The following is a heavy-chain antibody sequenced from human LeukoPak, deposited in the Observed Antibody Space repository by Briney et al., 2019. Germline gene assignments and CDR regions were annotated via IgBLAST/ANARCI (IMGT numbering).Heavy chain of an antibody. CDR3: ARGDTMVRGVIKAYYYYYMDV. V-gene: IGHV3-7*01. Sequence: PGGSLRLSCAASGFTFSSYWMSWVCQAPGKGLEWVANIKQDGSEKYYVDSVKGRFTISRDNAKNSLYLQMNSLRAEDTAVYYCARGDTMVRGVIKAYYYYYMDVWGKGTTVTVSS. CDR2: IKQDGSEK. J-gene: IGHJ6*03. D-gene: IGHD3-10*01. CDR1: GFTFSSYW.